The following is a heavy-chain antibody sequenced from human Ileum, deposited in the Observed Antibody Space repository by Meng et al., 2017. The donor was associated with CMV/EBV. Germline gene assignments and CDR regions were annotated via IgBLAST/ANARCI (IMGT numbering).Heavy chain of an antibody. V-gene: IGHV6-1*01. CDR3: ARESELLRFDH. J-gene: IGHJ4*02. CDR2: TAYRSKWDY. Sequence: QKQPQQSGPQLLQPSQTLSLPCDISGDSVSTNNVAWNWIRQSPLRGLEWLGRTAYRSKWDYEYSVSMESRITISPDTSKNQFSLHLRSVTPEDTAIYYCARESELLRFDHWGQGTLVTVSS. D-gene: IGHD6-6*01. CDR1: GDSVSTNNVA.